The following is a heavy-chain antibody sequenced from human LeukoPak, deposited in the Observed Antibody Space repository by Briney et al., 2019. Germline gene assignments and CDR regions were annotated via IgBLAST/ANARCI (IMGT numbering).Heavy chain of an antibody. CDR3: ATGRGEE. J-gene: IGHJ4*02. CDR1: GGSISSGGYS. CDR2: IYHSGST. D-gene: IGHD2-21*01. Sequence: MPSETLSLTSAVSGGSISSGGYSWSWIRQPPGKGLEWIGYIYHSGSTYYNPSLKSRVTISVDRSKNQFSLKLSSVTAADTAVYYCATGRGEEWGQGTLVTVSS. V-gene: IGHV4-30-2*01.